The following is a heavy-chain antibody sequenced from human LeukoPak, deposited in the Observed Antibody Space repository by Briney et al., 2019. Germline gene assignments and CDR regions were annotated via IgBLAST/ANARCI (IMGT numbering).Heavy chain of an antibody. J-gene: IGHJ4*02. D-gene: IGHD1-20*01. Sequence: ASVKVSCKASGYTFTGYYMHWVRQAPGQGLEWMGWINPNSGGTNYAQKFQGRVTVTRDTSISTAYMELSRLRSDDTAVYYCARAPYNWSPYYFDYWGQGTLVTVSS. V-gene: IGHV1-2*02. CDR1: GYTFTGYY. CDR2: INPNSGGT. CDR3: ARAPYNWSPYYFDY.